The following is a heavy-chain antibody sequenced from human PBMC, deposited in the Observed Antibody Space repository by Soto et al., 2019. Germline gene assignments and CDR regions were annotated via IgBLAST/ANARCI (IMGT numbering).Heavy chain of an antibody. J-gene: IGHJ4*02. D-gene: IGHD3-10*01. CDR2: IRSQSYQDTP. CDR3: TGAESRETPCFSLY. Sequence: PGGSLRLSCTVSGFPFYGFGINCVRQASEKSLEWLGLIRSQSYQDTPEYAASVKGRFTISRETSNGIAYLQISSMKIADSGVYYCTGAESRETPCFSLYCGTGTPVTVST. V-gene: IGHV3-49*04. CDR1: GFPFYGFG.